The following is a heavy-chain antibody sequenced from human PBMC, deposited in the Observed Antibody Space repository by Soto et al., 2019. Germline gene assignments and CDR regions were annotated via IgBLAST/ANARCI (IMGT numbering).Heavy chain of an antibody. V-gene: IGHV3-23*01. J-gene: IGHJ4*02. CDR2: ISDSGGST. CDR3: AKHDYGRNSHQC. Sequence: EVQLLESGGGLVQPGGSLRLSCAASGFTFSSYAMSWVRQAPGKGLEWVSAISDSGGSTYYADSVKGRSPISRDNAKNTLYLQLNSLRAEDTAVYYCAKHDYGRNSHQCWGQGTLVTVSS. D-gene: IGHD4-17*01. CDR1: GFTFSSYA.